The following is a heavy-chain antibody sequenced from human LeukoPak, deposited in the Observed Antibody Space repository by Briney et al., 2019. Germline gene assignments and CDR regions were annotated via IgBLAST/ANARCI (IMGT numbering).Heavy chain of an antibody. CDR1: GFILSSSE. CDR2: IATDNTI. Sequence: GGSLRLSCVASGFILSSSEMNWVRQAPGKGLEWVSFIATDNTIYYADSVKGRFTLSRDNAKNSLYLQMNSLRAEDAAVYYCAREGILWFGEFSASDAFDIWGQGTMVTVSS. V-gene: IGHV3-48*03. J-gene: IGHJ3*02. D-gene: IGHD3-10*01. CDR3: AREGILWFGEFSASDAFDI.